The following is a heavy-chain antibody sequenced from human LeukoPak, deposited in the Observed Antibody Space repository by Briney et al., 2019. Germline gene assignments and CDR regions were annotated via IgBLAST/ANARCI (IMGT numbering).Heavy chain of an antibody. CDR3: TGTIGYRPVAGLKEKWFDP. CDR2: INPLRGIT. V-gene: IGHV1-46*01. D-gene: IGHD6-19*01. Sequence: ASVKASCKASGYTFTDYYVHWVRQAPGLGLEWMGIINPLRGITIYAQKFQGRVTMTSDTSTNTVYMELSSLISEDTAVYYCTGTIGYRPVAGLKEKWFDPWGQGTLVTVSS. J-gene: IGHJ5*02. CDR1: GYTFTDYY.